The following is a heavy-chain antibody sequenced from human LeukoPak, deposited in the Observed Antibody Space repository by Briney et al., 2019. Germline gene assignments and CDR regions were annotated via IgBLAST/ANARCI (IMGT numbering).Heavy chain of an antibody. V-gene: IGHV1-18*01. D-gene: IGHD4-17*01. CDR3: ARHIAGTVTSGFDI. CDR2: INTYKGNT. J-gene: IGHJ3*02. Sequence: AASVKVSCKASGYTFTIYGISWERQAPGQGLEWMGWINTYKGNTQYAQRLQGRVTMTTDTSTNTAYMELGSLRSDDTAVYYCARHIAGTVTSGFDIWGQGTMVTVSS. CDR1: GYTFTIYG.